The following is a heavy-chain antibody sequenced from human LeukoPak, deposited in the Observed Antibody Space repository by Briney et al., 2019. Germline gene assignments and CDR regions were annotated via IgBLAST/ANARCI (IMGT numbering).Heavy chain of an antibody. J-gene: IGHJ6*03. Sequence: PGGSLRLSCAASGFTFSDYYMSWIRQAPGKGLEWVSYISNSGDTIYYADSVKGRFTISRDNAKNSLYLQMNSLRAEDTAVYYCARDRGDIVVVPAQGEYYYYYMDVWGKGTTVTVSS. D-gene: IGHD2-2*01. CDR2: ISNSGDTI. CDR3: ARDRGDIVVVPAQGEYYYYYMDV. V-gene: IGHV3-11*04. CDR1: GFTFSDYY.